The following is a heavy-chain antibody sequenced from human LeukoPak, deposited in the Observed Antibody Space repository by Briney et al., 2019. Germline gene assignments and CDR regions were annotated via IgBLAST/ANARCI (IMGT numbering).Heavy chain of an antibody. Sequence: PGGSLRLSCAASGFTFDDYGMSWVRQAPGKGLEWVSGINWNGGSTGYADSVKGRFTISRDNAKNSLYLQMNSLRAEDTALYYCAGDGAPYSSGWYSVDYWGQGTLVTVSS. V-gene: IGHV3-20*04. CDR1: GFTFDDYG. CDR2: INWNGGST. CDR3: AGDGAPYSSGWYSVDY. D-gene: IGHD6-19*01. J-gene: IGHJ4*02.